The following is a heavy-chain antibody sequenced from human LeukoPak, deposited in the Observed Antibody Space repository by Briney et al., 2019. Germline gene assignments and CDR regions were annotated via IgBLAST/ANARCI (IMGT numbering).Heavy chain of an antibody. Sequence: PGGSLRLSCAASGFTFDDYAMHWVRQAPGKGLEWVSLISGDGGSTYYADSVKGRFTISRDNSKNSLYLQMNSLRAEDTALYYCAKAEYYDSSGFFDYWGQGTLVTVSS. CDR2: ISGDGGST. J-gene: IGHJ4*02. CDR1: GFTFDDYA. V-gene: IGHV3-43*02. CDR3: AKAEYYDSSGFFDY. D-gene: IGHD3-22*01.